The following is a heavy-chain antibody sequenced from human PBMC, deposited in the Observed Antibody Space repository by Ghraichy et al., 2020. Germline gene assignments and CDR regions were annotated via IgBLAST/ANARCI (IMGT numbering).Heavy chain of an antibody. Sequence: GALNISCVASGITFSSHNMNWVRQAPGKGLEWVSSISSGSRSIYYADSVKGRFTISRDNAKNSLYLQMNSLRVEDTAVYHCARGDLAGAIDLWGQGTMVTVSS. CDR1: GITFSSHN. CDR2: ISSGSRSI. D-gene: IGHD3-10*01. V-gene: IGHV3-21*01. CDR3: ARGDLAGAIDL. J-gene: IGHJ3*01.